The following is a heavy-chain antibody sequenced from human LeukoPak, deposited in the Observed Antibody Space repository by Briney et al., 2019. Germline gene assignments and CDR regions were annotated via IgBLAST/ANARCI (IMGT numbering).Heavy chain of an antibody. V-gene: IGHV3-9*03. D-gene: IGHD3-16*01. J-gene: IGHJ6*03. CDR3: AKGGGGRLIYYYYMDV. CDR1: GFTFDDYA. CDR2: ITWNSDNI. Sequence: GGSLRLSCAASGFTFDDYAMHWVRQAPGKGLEWVSGITWNSDNIDYADSVKGRFTISRDNAKNSLDLQMNSLRAEDMALYYCAKGGGGRLIYYYYMDVWGKGTTVTVSS.